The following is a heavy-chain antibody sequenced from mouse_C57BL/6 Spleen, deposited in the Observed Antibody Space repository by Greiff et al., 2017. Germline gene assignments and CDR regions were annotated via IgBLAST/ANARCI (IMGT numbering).Heavy chain of an antibody. D-gene: IGHD1-1*01. CDR3: ARGYYGSRYVGYFDV. J-gene: IGHJ1*03. Sequence: EVKLVESGPGLVKPSQSLSLTCSVTGYSITSGYYWNWIRQFPGNKLEWMGYISYDGSNNYNPSLKNRISITRDTSKNQFFLKLNSVTTEDTATYYCARGYYGSRYVGYFDVWGTGTTVTVSS. V-gene: IGHV3-6*01. CDR1: GYSITSGYY. CDR2: ISYDGSN.